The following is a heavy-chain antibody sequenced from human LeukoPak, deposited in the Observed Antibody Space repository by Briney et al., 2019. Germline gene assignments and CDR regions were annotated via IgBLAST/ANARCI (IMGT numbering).Heavy chain of an antibody. CDR3: ARGRDYDILTGYYDYGMDV. V-gene: IGHV7-4-1*02. J-gene: IGHJ6*02. D-gene: IGHD3-9*01. CDR2: INTNTGNP. CDR1: GYTFTSYA. Sequence: ASVKVSCKASGYTFTSYAMNWVRQAPGQGLEWMGWINTNTGNPTYAQGFTGRFVFSLDTSVSTAYLQISSLKAEDTAVYYCARGRDYDILTGYYDYGMDVWGQGTTVTVSS.